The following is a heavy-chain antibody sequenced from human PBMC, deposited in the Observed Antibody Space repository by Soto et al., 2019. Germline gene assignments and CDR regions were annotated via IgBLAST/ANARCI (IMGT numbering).Heavy chain of an antibody. CDR2: IYYSGST. J-gene: IGHJ3*02. D-gene: IGHD2-8*01. CDR1: GGSISSGGYY. V-gene: IGHV4-31*03. Sequence: SETLSLTCTVSGGSISSGGYYWSWIRQHPGKGLEWIGYIYYSGSTYYNPSLKSRVTISVDTSKNQFSLKLSSVTAADTAVYYCARIVLMVYAIHGDPFDICAQGTMVPV. CDR3: ARIVLMVYAIHGDPFDI.